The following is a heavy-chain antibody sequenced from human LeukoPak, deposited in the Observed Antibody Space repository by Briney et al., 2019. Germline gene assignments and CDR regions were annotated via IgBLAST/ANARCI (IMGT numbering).Heavy chain of an antibody. D-gene: IGHD3-10*01. CDR3: ARYYGSGGYENY. CDR2: VNHSGGT. V-gene: IGHV4-34*01. Sequence: SETLSLTCDVSGGPFRAFYWSWIRQPPGKGLEWIGEVNHSGGTNYSPSLKSRVTISVDTSKNQFSLKLSSVTAADTAVYYCARYYGSGGYENYWGQGTLVTVSS. J-gene: IGHJ4*02. CDR1: GGPFRAFY.